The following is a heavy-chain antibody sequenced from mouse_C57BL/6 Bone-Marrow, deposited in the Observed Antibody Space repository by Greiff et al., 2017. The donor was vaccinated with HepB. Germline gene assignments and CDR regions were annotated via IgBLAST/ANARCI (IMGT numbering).Heavy chain of an antibody. CDR1: GYTFTSYW. D-gene: IGHD2-3*01. CDR3: TRSSSLCDGYHGGFAY. CDR2: IYPGNSDT. Sequence: EVQLQQSGTVLARPGASVKMSCKTSGYTFTSYWMHWVKQRPGQGLEWIGAIYPGNSDTSYNQKFKGKAKLTAVTSASTAYMELSSLTNEDSAVYYCTRSSSLCDGYHGGFAYWGQGTLVTVSA. V-gene: IGHV1-5*01. J-gene: IGHJ3*01.